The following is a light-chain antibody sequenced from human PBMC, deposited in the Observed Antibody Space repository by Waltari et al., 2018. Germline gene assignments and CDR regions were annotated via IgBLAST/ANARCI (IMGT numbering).Light chain of an antibody. J-gene: IGLJ3*02. CDR2: DVR. V-gene: IGLV2-14*03. Sequence: HSALTQSASVSGSPGQSITISCTGTNSDIGTYDYVSWFQQLPGKPPKLIIYDVRNRPLGISNRFSGSKSGITASLSISGLLAEDEAYYYCSSYTSSSTWVFGGGTKLTVL. CDR1: NSDIGTYDY. CDR3: SSYTSSSTWV.